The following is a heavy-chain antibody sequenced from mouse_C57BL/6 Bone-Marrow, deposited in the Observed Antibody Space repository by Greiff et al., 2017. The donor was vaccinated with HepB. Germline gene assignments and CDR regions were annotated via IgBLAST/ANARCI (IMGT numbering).Heavy chain of an antibody. Sequence: EVQLVESVAELVRPGASVKLSCTASGFNIKNTYMHWVKQRPEQGLEWIGRIDPANGNTKYAPKFQGKATITADTSSNTAYLQLSSLTSEDTAIYYCASTTTVVAPFAYWGQGTLVTVSA. D-gene: IGHD1-1*01. CDR2: IDPANGNT. V-gene: IGHV14-3*01. J-gene: IGHJ3*01. CDR1: GFNIKNTY. CDR3: ASTTTVVAPFAY.